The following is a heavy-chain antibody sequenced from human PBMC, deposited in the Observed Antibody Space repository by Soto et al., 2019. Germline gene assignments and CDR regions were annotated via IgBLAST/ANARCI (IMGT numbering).Heavy chain of an antibody. CDR2: ISYDGSNK. J-gene: IGHJ6*02. CDR1: GFTFISYG. D-gene: IGHD6-13*01. V-gene: IGHV3-30*18. Sequence: GGSLRLSCAASGFTFISYGMHWVRQAPGKGLEWVAVISYDGSNKYYADSVKGRFTISRDNSKNTLYLQMNSLRAEDTAVYYCAKIAAADYYYGMDVWGQGTTVTVSS. CDR3: AKIAAADYYYGMDV.